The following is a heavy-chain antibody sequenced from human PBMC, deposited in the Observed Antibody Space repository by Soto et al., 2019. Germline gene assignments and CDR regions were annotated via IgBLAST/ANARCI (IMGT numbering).Heavy chain of an antibody. CDR1: GYTLTNYG. CDR3: ATDGPSNSGNLYAFDI. CDR2: VTPYKADT. V-gene: IGHV1-18*04. Sequence: QAQLVQSGAEVKKSGASVRVSCKASGYTLTNYGVTWVRQAPGQGLESLGRVTPYKADTNSAQNLQGRVTMANDTSTNTAYLELRSLRSDDTAVYFCATDGPSNSGNLYAFDIWGQGTMVTVSA. D-gene: IGHD5-12*01. J-gene: IGHJ3*02.